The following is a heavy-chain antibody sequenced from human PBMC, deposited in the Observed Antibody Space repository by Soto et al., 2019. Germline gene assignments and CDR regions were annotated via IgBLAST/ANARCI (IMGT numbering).Heavy chain of an antibody. D-gene: IGHD2-15*01. CDR1: GGSISSGDYY. CDR2: IYYSGST. V-gene: IGHV4-30-4*01. CDR3: ASVCRSGGSCSRGAEDDY. Sequence: QVQLQESGPGLVKPSQTLSLTCTVSGGSISSGDYYWSWIRQPPGKGLEWIGYIYYSGSTYYNPSLKSRVTISVDTSKNQFSLKLSSVTAADTAVYYCASVCRSGGSCSRGAEDDYWGQGTLVTVSS. J-gene: IGHJ4*02.